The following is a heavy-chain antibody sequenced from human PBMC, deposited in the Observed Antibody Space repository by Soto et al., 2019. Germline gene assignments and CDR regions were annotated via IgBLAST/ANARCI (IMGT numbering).Heavy chain of an antibody. CDR1: GFTFSNAW. J-gene: IGHJ4*02. D-gene: IGHD2-2*01. Sequence: EVQLVESGGGLVKPGGSLRLSCAASGFTFSNAWMNWVRQAPGKGLEWVGRIKSKTDGGTIDYAAPVKGRFTISRDDSKNTLYLQTNSLKTEDTAVYYCTRTYHSHYFDYLGQGTLVTVSS. CDR2: IKSKTDGGTI. V-gene: IGHV3-15*07. CDR3: TRTYHSHYFDY.